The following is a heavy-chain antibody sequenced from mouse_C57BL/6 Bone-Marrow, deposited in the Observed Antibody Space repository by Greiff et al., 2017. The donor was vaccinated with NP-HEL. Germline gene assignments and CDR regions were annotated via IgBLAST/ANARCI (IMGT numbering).Heavy chain of an antibody. Sequence: SGAELVRPGASVTLSCKASGYTFTDYEMHWVKQTPVHGLEWIGAIDPETGGTAYNQKFKGKAILTADKSSSTAYMELRSLTSEDSAVYYCTRSGGGLLRVFDYWGQGTTLTVSS. V-gene: IGHV1-15*01. CDR1: GYTFTDYE. J-gene: IGHJ2*01. CDR2: IDPETGGT. CDR3: TRSGGGLLRVFDY. D-gene: IGHD1-1*01.